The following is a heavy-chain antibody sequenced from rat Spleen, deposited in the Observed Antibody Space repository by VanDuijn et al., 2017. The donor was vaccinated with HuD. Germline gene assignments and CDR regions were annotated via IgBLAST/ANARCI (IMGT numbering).Heavy chain of an antibody. J-gene: IGHJ2*01. CDR3: ARRFLRWNYRGPFDY. CDR1: GFTFSNYY. D-gene: IGHD1-4*01. Sequence: EVQLVESGGGLVQPGRSMKLSCAASGFTFSNYYMAWVRQAPTKGLEWVASISTGGGNTYYRDSVKGRFTISRDNAKSTLYLQMDSLRSEDTATYYYARRFLRWNYRGPFDYWGQGVMVTVSS. CDR2: ISTGGGNT. V-gene: IGHV5-25*01.